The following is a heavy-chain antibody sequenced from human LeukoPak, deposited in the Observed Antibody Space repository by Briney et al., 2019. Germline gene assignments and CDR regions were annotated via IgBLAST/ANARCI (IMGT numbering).Heavy chain of an antibody. CDR2: IWYDGSNK. CDR1: GFTFSSYG. D-gene: IGHD2-2*01. Sequence: GGSLRLSCAASGFTFSSYGMHWVRQAPGKGLEWVAVIWYDGSNKYYADSVKGRFTISRDNSKNTLYLQMNSLRAEDTAVYYCAKDLPAAIGYYYYGMDVWGQGTTVTVSS. J-gene: IGHJ6*02. V-gene: IGHV3-30*02. CDR3: AKDLPAAIGYYYYGMDV.